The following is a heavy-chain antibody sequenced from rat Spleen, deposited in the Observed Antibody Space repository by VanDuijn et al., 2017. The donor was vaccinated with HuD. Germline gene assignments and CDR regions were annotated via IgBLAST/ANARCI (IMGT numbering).Heavy chain of an antibody. J-gene: IGHJ2*01. CDR1: GFTFSSYW. Sequence: EVQLVETGGGLVQPGRSLKLSCVASGFTFSSYWMYWIRQSPGKGLEWVSSISPSGGSTYYRDSVRGRFTVSRDNAKSTRYLQMDSLRSEDTATYYCARHNRNGYFDYWGQGFMVTVAS. CDR2: ISPSGGST. V-gene: IGHV5-58*01. D-gene: IGHD1-10*01. CDR3: ARHNRNGYFDY.